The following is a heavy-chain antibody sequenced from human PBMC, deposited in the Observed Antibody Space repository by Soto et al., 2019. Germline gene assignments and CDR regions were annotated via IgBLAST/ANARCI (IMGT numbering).Heavy chain of an antibody. J-gene: IGHJ4*02. Sequence: SETLSLTCAFSGGSISSSNWWSWARPPPGKGLEWIGEIYHSGSTNYNPSLKSRVTISVDKSKNQFSLKLSSVTAADTAVYYCASDSGSGSYYGYWGQGTLVTVSS. D-gene: IGHD3-10*01. V-gene: IGHV4-4*02. CDR3: ASDSGSGSYYGY. CDR2: IYHSGST. CDR1: GGSISSSNW.